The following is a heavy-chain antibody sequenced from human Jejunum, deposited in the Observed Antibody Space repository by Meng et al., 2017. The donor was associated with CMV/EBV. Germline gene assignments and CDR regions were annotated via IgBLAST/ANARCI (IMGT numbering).Heavy chain of an antibody. CDR3: GKDPLPTLTYVDY. D-gene: IGHD3-10*01. Sequence: AASGFAFTSCAMPGVRQAPGKGLEWVATISGSGSSTYYADSVKGQFTISRDNSKNMVFLDMNNLRPEDTAVYYCGKDPLPTLTYVDYWGQGTVVTVSS. J-gene: IGHJ4*02. CDR2: ISGSGSST. CDR1: GFAFTSCA. V-gene: IGHV3-23*01.